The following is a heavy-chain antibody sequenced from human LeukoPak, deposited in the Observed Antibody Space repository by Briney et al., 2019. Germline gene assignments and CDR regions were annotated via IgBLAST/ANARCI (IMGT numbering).Heavy chain of an antibody. CDR3: ARRSGYYGSGSYRFDYGMDV. CDR2: IYLGDSDT. CDR1: GYTFTNYW. V-gene: IGHV5-51*01. D-gene: IGHD3-10*01. J-gene: IGHJ6*02. Sequence: GESLKISCRGSGYTFTNYWIGWVRQMPGKGLEWMGIIYLGDSDTRYSPSFQGQVTISADKSISTAYLQWSSLKASDTAMYYRARRSGYYGSGSYRFDYGMDVWGQGTTVTVSS.